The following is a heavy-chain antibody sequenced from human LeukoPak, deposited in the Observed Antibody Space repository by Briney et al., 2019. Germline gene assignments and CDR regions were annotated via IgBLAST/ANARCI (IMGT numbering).Heavy chain of an antibody. CDR2: INHSGST. CDR1: GGSFSGYY. CDR3: ARDRGHYDFWSGNNWFDP. V-gene: IGHV4-34*01. J-gene: IGHJ5*02. D-gene: IGHD3-3*01. Sequence: SETLSLTCAVYGGSFSGYYWSWIRQPPGKGLEWIGEINHSGSTNYNPSLKSRVTISVDTSKNQFSLKLSSVTAADTAVYYCARDRGHYDFWSGNNWFDPWGQGTLVTVSS.